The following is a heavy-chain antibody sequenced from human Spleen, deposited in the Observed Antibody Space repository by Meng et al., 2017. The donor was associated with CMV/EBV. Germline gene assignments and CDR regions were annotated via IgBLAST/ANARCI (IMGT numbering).Heavy chain of an antibody. Sequence: TFTSSSIRWVRQSPAWGLVWVSSIGGSVNSTYYPPSVKRRFTISRDNSQNPLYLQLNSLRAEDTALYYCAKGPRYLSQWLFSSYFDYWGLGTLVTVSS. J-gene: IGHJ4*02. CDR3: AKGPRYLSQWLFSSYFDY. D-gene: IGHD6-19*01. CDR1: TFTSSS. V-gene: IGHV3-23*01. CDR2: IGGSVNST.